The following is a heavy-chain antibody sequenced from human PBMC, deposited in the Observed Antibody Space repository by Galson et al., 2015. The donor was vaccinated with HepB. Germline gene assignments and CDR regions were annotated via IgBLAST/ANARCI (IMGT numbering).Heavy chain of an antibody. V-gene: IGHV3-74*01. CDR2: IDKDGSVT. CDR1: DFIFSNYY. J-gene: IGHJ4*02. D-gene: IGHD3-10*01. CDR3: ARDRSGIFDY. Sequence: SLRLSCAASDFIFSNYYMHWVRQAPGKRLVWVSRIDKDGSVTDYADSVRGRFSISRDNAKNTLYLQMNSLRAEDTAVYYCARDRSGIFDYWGQGTLVPVSS.